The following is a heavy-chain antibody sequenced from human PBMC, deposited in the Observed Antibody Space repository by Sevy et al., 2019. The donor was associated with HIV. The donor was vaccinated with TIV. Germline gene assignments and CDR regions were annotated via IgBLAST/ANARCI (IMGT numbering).Heavy chain of an antibody. D-gene: IGHD1-26*01. CDR2: TSYDGSHK. V-gene: IGHV3-30*04. CDR3: ARGENDDEFFHY. Sequence: GGSLRLSCTVSGFIFSNFAMHWVRQAPGKGLEWVAVTSYDGSHKYYADSVKGRFTVSRDNSGNIVSLEMGSLTRDDTAVYYCARGENDDEFFHYWGQGTLVTVSS. CDR1: GFIFSNFA. J-gene: IGHJ1*01.